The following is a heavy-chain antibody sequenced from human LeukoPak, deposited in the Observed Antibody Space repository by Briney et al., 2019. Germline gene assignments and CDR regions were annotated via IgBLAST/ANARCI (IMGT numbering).Heavy chain of an antibody. CDR1: GGSISSSSYY. CDR2: IYYSGST. Sequence: PSETLSLTCTVSGGSISSSSYYWGWIRQPPGKGLEWIGSIYYSGSTYYNPSLKSRVTISVDTSKNQFSRKLRSCTAEDTAVFYCARALDNTYYYDSSGMYDAFDIWGQGTMVTVSS. CDR3: ARALDNTYYYDSSGMYDAFDI. J-gene: IGHJ3*02. V-gene: IGHV4-39*07. D-gene: IGHD3-22*01.